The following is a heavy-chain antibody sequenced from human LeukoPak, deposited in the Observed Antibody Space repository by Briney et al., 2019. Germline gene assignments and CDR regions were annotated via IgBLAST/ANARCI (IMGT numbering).Heavy chain of an antibody. V-gene: IGHV4-59*12. CDR3: ARSYSSSPVVDY. CDR1: GGSISSYY. Sequence: SETLSLTCTVSGGSISSYYWGWIRQPPGKGLEWIGYIYHSGSTNYNPSLKSRVTISVDTSKNQFSLRLSSVTAADTAVYYCARSYSSSPVVDYWGQGTLVTVSS. D-gene: IGHD6-6*01. J-gene: IGHJ4*02. CDR2: IYHSGST.